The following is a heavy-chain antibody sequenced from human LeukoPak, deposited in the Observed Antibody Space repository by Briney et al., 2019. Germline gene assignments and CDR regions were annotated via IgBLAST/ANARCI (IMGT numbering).Heavy chain of an antibody. D-gene: IGHD3-22*01. CDR3: AKGYYDSSGYSYYYYYYGMDV. CDR2: ISFDGSNK. J-gene: IGHJ6*02. V-gene: IGHV3-30-3*01. Sequence: GGSLRLSCAASGFTFRDYGLHWVRQAPGKGLEWVAVISFDGSNKYYADSVKGRFTISRDNSKNTLYLQMNSLRAEDTAVYYCAKGYYDSSGYSYYYYYYGMDVWGQGTTVTVSS. CDR1: GFTFRDYG.